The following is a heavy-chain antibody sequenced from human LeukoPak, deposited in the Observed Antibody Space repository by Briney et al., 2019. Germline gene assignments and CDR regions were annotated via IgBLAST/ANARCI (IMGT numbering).Heavy chain of an antibody. Sequence: SVKVSCKASGGTFSSYAISWVRQAPGQGLEWMGGIIPIFGTANYAQKFQGRVTITADESTSTAYMELSSLRSEDTAAYYCARNVAMVRDWFDPWGQGTLVTVSS. CDR2: IIPIFGTA. D-gene: IGHD3-10*01. V-gene: IGHV1-69*01. CDR3: ARNVAMVRDWFDP. CDR1: GGTFSSYA. J-gene: IGHJ5*02.